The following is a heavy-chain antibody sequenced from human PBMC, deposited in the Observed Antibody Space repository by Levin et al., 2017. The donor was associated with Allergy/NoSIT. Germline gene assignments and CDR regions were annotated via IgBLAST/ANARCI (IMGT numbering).Heavy chain of an antibody. CDR3: ARDWQLDS. CDR1: GFTFSNYA. Sequence: GGSLRLSCAASGFTFSNYAMSWVRQAPGKGLECVAMISKDGTNKYYVDSVKGRFTISRDNSNSTLYLQINSLRAEDTALFHFARDWQLDSWGQGTLVTVSS. CDR2: ISKDGTNK. V-gene: IGHV3-30*04. J-gene: IGHJ4*02. D-gene: IGHD5-24*01.